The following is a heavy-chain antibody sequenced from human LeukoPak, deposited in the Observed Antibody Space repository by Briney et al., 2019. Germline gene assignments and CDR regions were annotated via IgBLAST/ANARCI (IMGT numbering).Heavy chain of an antibody. D-gene: IGHD3-16*01. Sequence: GALRLSCAASGFTFSSYGMSWVRQAPGKGLEWVSAISGSGGSTYYADSVKGRFTISRDNSKNTLYLQMNSLRAEDTAVYYCAKDPYYDYDNIDYWGQGTLVTVSS. V-gene: IGHV3-23*01. CDR1: GFTFSSYG. CDR2: ISGSGGST. CDR3: AKDPYYDYDNIDY. J-gene: IGHJ4*02.